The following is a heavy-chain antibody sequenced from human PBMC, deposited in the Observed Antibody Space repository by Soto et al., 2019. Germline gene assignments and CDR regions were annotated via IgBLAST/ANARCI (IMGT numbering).Heavy chain of an antibody. CDR2: ISYDGSNK. J-gene: IGHJ6*02. D-gene: IGHD6-19*01. CDR3: ARDGDTGYSSGWSYYYGMDV. CDR1: GFTFSSYA. Sequence: GGSLRLSCAASGFTFSSYAMHWVRQAPGKGLEWVAVISYDGSNKYYADSVKGRFTISRDNSKNTLYLQMNSLGAEDTAVYYCARDGDTGYSSGWSYYYGMDVWGQGTTVTVSS. V-gene: IGHV3-30-3*01.